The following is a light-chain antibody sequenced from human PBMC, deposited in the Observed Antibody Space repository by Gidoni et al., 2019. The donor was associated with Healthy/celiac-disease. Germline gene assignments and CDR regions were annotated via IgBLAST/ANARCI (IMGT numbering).Light chain of an antibody. V-gene: IGKV3-15*01. CDR3: QQYNNWPPLT. CDR2: GAS. J-gene: IGKJ4*01. CDR1: QSVSSN. Sequence: EIVMTQFPATLSVSPGERATLSCRASQSVSSNLAWYQQKPGQAPRLLIYGASTRATGIPARFSGSGSGTEFTLTISSLQSEDFAVYYCQQYNNWPPLTFSGGTKVEIK.